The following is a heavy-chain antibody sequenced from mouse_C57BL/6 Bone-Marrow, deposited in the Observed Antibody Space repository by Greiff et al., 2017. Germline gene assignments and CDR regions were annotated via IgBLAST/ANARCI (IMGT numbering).Heavy chain of an antibody. CDR3: ARGYGLSY. J-gene: IGHJ2*01. D-gene: IGHD2-10*02. Sequence: EVKVVESGGGLVKPGGSLKLSCAASGFTFSSYAMSWVRQTPEKRLEWVATISDGGSYTYYPDNVQGRFTISRDNAKNNLYLQMSHLKSEVTAMYYCARGYGLSYWGQGTTLTVSS. CDR1: GFTFSSYA. V-gene: IGHV5-4*03. CDR2: ISDGGSYT.